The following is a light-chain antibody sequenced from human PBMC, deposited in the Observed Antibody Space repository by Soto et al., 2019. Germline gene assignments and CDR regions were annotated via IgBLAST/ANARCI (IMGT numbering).Light chain of an antibody. V-gene: IGLV1-44*01. Sequence: QSVLTQPPSASGTPGQRVAISCSGSSSNIGSDTVNWYQHLPGTAPKLLIHTSNQRPSGVPDRFSGSRSGTSASLAISGLQSEYEADYYCAAWDDSLNGVVFGGGTKLTVL. CDR1: SSNIGSDT. CDR3: AAWDDSLNGVV. CDR2: TSN. J-gene: IGLJ2*01.